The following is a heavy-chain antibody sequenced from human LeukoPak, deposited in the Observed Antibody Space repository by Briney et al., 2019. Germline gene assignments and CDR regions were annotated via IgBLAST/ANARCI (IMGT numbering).Heavy chain of an antibody. J-gene: IGHJ4*02. CDR3: ARDLITMVRGVIKKNYFDY. Sequence: GGSLRLSCAASGFTFSSYGMHWVRQAPGKGLEWVAVIWYDGSNKYYADSVKGRFTISRDNSKNTLYLQMNSLRGEDTAVYYCARDLITMVRGVIKKNYFDYWGQGTLVTVSS. CDR2: IWYDGSNK. V-gene: IGHV3-33*01. D-gene: IGHD3-10*01. CDR1: GFTFSSYG.